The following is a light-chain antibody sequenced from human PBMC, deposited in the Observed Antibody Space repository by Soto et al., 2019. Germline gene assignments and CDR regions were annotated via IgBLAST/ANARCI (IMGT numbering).Light chain of an antibody. J-gene: IGLJ1*01. CDR1: TSDVGSYKR. Sequence: QSALTQPPSVSGSPGQSVTISCTGTTSDVGSYKRVSWYHQPPGTAPKLIIYAVSNLPSGVPDRFSGSKSGNTASLTISGLQSEDEGDYYCSSYTSRSTDVFGTGTKLTVL. CDR2: AVS. CDR3: SSYTSRSTDV. V-gene: IGLV2-18*02.